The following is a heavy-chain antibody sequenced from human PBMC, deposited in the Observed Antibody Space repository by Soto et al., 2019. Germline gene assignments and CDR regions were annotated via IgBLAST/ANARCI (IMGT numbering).Heavy chain of an antibody. V-gene: IGHV1-18*01. D-gene: IGHD1-1*01. J-gene: IGHJ4*02. CDR3: ARGRYGDY. Sequence: QVNLVQSGAEVKKPGASVKVSCKGSGYAFTTYGITWVRQAPGQGLEWMGWISAHNGNTNYAQKLQGRVTVTRETSTSTAYMELRSLRSDDTAVYYCARGRYGDYWGQGALVTVSS. CDR2: ISAHNGNT. CDR1: GYAFTTYG.